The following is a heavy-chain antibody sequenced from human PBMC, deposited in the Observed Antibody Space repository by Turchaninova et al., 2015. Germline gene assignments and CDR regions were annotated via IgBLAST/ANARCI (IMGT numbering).Heavy chain of an antibody. CDR2: IKSKTDGGTT. J-gene: IGHJ4*02. CDR3: TKDTVRGVIRDY. V-gene: IGHV3-15*01. D-gene: IGHD3-10*01. CDR1: GFTFSNAW. Sequence: GSLRLSCAASGFTFSNAWMSWVRQAPGKGLEWVGRIKSKTDGGTTDYAAPVNGRFTISRDDSKNTLYLQINSLKTEDTAVYYCTKDTVRGVIRDYWGQGTLVTVSS.